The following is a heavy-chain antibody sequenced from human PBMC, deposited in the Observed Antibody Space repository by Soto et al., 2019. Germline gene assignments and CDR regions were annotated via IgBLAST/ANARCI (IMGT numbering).Heavy chain of an antibody. CDR1: GFTFSDHY. J-gene: IGHJ4*02. CDR3: ARLRLKGYFDF. Sequence: QVHLVESGGGLVKPGGSLRLSCVASGFTFSDHYITWIRQSPGKGLEWLSYISTSSSYTTYADSVKGRFTISRDNAMNSLYLQLNSLRAEDTAVYYCARLRLKGYFDFWGQGTLLSVSS. CDR2: ISTSSSYT. V-gene: IGHV3-11*05.